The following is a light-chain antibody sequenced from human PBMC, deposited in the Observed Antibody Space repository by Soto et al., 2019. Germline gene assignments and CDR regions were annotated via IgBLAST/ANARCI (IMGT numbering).Light chain of an antibody. Sequence: DIQMTQSPPTLSAFVGDRVTIACRASQSVGMWLAWYQQKPGKAPRLLIYDASNLESGVPSRFSGSGSGTDFTLTISSLQPDDFATYYCQQYTSYSWTFGQGTKVDIK. V-gene: IGKV1-5*01. CDR1: QSVGMW. J-gene: IGKJ1*01. CDR3: QQYTSYSWT. CDR2: DAS.